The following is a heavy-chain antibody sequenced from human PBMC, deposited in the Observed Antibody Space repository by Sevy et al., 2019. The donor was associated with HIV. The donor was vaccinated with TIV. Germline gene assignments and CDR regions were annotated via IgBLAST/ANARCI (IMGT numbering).Heavy chain of an antibody. CDR3: ARDYPSTAPFDY. D-gene: IGHD2-21*02. CDR1: GFTFSNFW. V-gene: IGHV3-7*03. J-gene: IGHJ4*02. Sequence: GGSLRLSCAASGFTFSNFWMSWVRQAPGKGLEFVANIKQDGSENFYADSVKGRFTISRDNAKNSLFLQMNNLRVEETAVYYCARDYPSTAPFDYWGQGTLVTVSS. CDR2: IKQDGSEN.